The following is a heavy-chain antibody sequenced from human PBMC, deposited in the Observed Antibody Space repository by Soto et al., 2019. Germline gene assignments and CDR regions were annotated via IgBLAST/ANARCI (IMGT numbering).Heavy chain of an antibody. CDR1: GYTLNTYG. J-gene: IGHJ4*02. Sequence: QVQLVQSGAEVKKPGASVKVSCKASGYTLNTYGITWVRQAPGQGLERMGWISANNDHTNYPQKHQGRVTMTPDPTTSTAYMELRSLTSDDTAVYYCARGTYFDYWGQGTLVTVSS. CDR2: ISANNDHT. CDR3: ARGTYFDY. V-gene: IGHV1-18*01.